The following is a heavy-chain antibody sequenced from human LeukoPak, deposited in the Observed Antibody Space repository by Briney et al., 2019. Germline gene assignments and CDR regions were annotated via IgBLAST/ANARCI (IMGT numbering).Heavy chain of an antibody. CDR1: GFTFSSYA. D-gene: IGHD3-3*01. CDR2: ISGSGGSA. Sequence: GGSLRLSCAASGFTFSSYAMSWVRQAPGKGLEWVSAISGSGGSANYADSVKGRFAISRDNSKNTLYLQINSLRAEDTAVYYCAKGGDFWSGYYNYFDYWGQGTLVTVSS. V-gene: IGHV3-23*01. CDR3: AKGGDFWSGYYNYFDY. J-gene: IGHJ4*02.